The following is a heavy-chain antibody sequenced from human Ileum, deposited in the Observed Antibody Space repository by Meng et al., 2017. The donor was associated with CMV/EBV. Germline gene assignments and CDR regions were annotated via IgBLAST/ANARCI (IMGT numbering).Heavy chain of an antibody. CDR3: GKVKDYRGWKLMFDD. D-gene: IGHD4-23*01. J-gene: IGHJ4*01. CDR2: NSPTGSAT. CDR1: GFSFNYCS. Sequence: GFSFNYCSWRWHLQVPGQGLEWFTGNSPTGSATYYVACVKGRSTISSDDSMSTLFLQVNDLGAEDSAGYYCGKVKDYRGWKLMFDDWGLGILVTVSS. V-gene: IGHV3-23*01.